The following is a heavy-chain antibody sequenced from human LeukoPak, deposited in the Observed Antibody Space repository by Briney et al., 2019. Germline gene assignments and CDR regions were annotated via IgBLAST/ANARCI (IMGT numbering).Heavy chain of an antibody. Sequence: PSQTLSLTCAVSGGSISSGGYSWSWIRQPPGKGLEWIGYIYHSGSTYYNPSLKSRVTISVDRSKNQFSLKLSSVTAADTAVYYCARGVTSVQSFWYFDLWGRGTLVTVSS. V-gene: IGHV4-30-2*01. CDR2: IYHSGST. J-gene: IGHJ2*01. CDR1: GGSISSGGYS. D-gene: IGHD4-11*01. CDR3: ARGVTSVQSFWYFDL.